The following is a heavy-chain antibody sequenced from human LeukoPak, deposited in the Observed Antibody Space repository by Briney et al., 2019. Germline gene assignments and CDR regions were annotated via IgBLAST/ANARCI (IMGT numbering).Heavy chain of an antibody. D-gene: IGHD3-16*01. CDR2: IYSDST. Sequence: GGSLRLSCTVSGFTVSSNSMSWVRQAPGKGLEWVSFIYSDSTHYSDSVKGRFTISRDNSKNTLYLQMNSLRAEDTAVYYCAKGRGFRVWDPWDNWGQGTLITVSS. V-gene: IGHV3-53*01. J-gene: IGHJ4*02. CDR3: AKGRGFRVWDPWDN. CDR1: GFTVSSNS.